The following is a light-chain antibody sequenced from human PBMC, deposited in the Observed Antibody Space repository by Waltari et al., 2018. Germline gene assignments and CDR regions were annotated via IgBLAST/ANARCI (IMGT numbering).Light chain of an antibody. CDR3: QHYVRLPAT. CDR2: GAS. J-gene: IGKJ1*01. V-gene: IGKV3-20*01. CDR1: QSVART. Sequence: EIVLTQSPGTLPLSPRERATLSCRASQSVARTLAWHQQKPGQAPRPLIFGASSRATGVPDRFSGSGSGTDFSLTISRLEPEDFAVYYCQHYVRLPATFGQGTKVEIK.